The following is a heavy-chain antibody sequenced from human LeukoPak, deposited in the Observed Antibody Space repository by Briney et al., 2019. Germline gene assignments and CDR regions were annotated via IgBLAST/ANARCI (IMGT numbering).Heavy chain of an antibody. J-gene: IGHJ4*02. CDR2: INSDGSNT. CDR3: TRAGYFRFDF. Sequence: GGSLRLSCAASGFTFSSSWMHWVRQAPGKGLVWVSRINSDGSNTNYADSVKGRFTISSDNAKNTLYLQINSLGPEDTAVYYCTRAGYFRFDFWGQGTLVTVCS. D-gene: IGHD5-18*01. V-gene: IGHV3-74*01. CDR1: GFTFSSSW.